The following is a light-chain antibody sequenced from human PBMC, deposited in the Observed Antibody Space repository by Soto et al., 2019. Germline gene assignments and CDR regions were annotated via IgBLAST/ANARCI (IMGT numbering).Light chain of an antibody. V-gene: IGKV1-5*03. CDR2: KAS. CDR3: QQYNTYLWT. CDR1: QTISSW. Sequence: DIQMTQSPSTLSGSVGDRFTITCRASQTISSWLAWYQQKPGKAPKLLIYKASSLESGVPSRFSGSGSGTDFTLTISSLQPDDFATYYCQQYNTYLWTFGQGTKVDI. J-gene: IGKJ1*01.